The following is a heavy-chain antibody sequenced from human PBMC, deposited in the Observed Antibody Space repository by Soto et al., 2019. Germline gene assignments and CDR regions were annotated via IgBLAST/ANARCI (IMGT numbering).Heavy chain of an antibody. Sequence: PSETLSLTCTVSGGSISSGDYYWSWIRQPPGKGLEWIGYIYYSGSTYYNPSLKSRVTISVDTSKNQFSLKLSSVTAADTAVYYCARGSGSLGGGNWFDPWGQGTLVTVSS. CDR2: IYYSGST. D-gene: IGHD1-26*01. CDR1: GGSISSGDYY. V-gene: IGHV4-30-4*01. CDR3: ARGSGSLGGGNWFDP. J-gene: IGHJ5*02.